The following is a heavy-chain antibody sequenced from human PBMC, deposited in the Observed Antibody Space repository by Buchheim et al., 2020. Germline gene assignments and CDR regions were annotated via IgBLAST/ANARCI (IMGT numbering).Heavy chain of an antibody. J-gene: IGHJ5*02. V-gene: IGHV3-7*01. CDR3: ARGGGYYFGP. Sequence: EVQLVDSGGGLVQPGGSLRLSCAASGFTFSDYWMSWVRQAPGKGLEWVANINQDGSEKCYVDSVKGRFTISRDNAKNSLDLQKNSLRAEDTAVYYCARGGGYYFGPWGQGTL. CDR1: GFTFSDYW. CDR2: INQDGSEK. D-gene: IGHD3-3*01.